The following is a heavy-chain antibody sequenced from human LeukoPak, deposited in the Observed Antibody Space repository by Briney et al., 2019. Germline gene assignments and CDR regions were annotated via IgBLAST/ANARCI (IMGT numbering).Heavy chain of an antibody. D-gene: IGHD5-18*01. Sequence: GGSLRLSCTGSGFTFSSYSMNGVRQAPGKGLEWVAVIWYDGSNKYYADSVKGRFTISRDNSKNTLYLQMNSLRAEDTAVYYCARGGTAIGPFDYWGQGTLVTVSS. J-gene: IGHJ4*02. CDR3: ARGGTAIGPFDY. CDR1: GFTFSSYS. V-gene: IGHV3-33*08. CDR2: IWYDGSNK.